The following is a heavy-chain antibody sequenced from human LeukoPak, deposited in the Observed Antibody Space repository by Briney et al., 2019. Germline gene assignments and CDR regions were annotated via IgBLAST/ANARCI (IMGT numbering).Heavy chain of an antibody. V-gene: IGHV4-39*01. D-gene: IGHD1-26*01. CDR3: ARHTKSVGATTAIDY. Sequence: SETLSLTCTVSGGSISSSSYYWGWVRQPPGKGLEWIGSIYYSGSTYYNPSLKSRVTISVDTSKNQFSLKLSSVTAADTAVYYCARHTKSVGATTAIDYWGQGTLVTVSS. CDR1: GGSISSSSYY. CDR2: IYYSGST. J-gene: IGHJ4*02.